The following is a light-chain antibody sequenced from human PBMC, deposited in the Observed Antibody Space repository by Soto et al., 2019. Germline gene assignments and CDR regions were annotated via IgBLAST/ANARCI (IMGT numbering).Light chain of an antibody. CDR1: QSVTGNF. V-gene: IGKV3-20*01. Sequence: EVVLTQSPGTLSLSPGERATLSCRASQSVTGNFVAWYQQKPGQAPRRLIHGASTSATSIPDRFSGSWSWPDFTLTISRLETEDFAVYFCQYYATPPRAFCQGTKVEIK. J-gene: IGKJ1*01. CDR2: GAS. CDR3: QYYATPPRA.